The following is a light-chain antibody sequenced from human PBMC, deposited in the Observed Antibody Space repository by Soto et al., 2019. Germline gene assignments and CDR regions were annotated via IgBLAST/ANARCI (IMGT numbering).Light chain of an antibody. Sequence: EIVLTQSPATLSLSPGERATLSCRASQSINRHLAWYRQKPGQAPRLLIYDASNRVTGIPARFSGRGSGTDFPLTISSLEPEDFGLYYCQQRSNWPPVTFGGGTKLEIK. CDR2: DAS. J-gene: IGKJ4*01. V-gene: IGKV3-11*01. CDR1: QSINRH. CDR3: QQRSNWPPVT.